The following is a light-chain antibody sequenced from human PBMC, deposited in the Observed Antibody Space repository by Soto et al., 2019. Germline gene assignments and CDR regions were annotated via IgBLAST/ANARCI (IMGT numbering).Light chain of an antibody. V-gene: IGLV8-61*02. CDR1: SGSVSTSYY. Sequence: QTVVTQEPSFSVSPGRTVTLTCGLSSGSVSTSYYPSWYQLTPGQAPRTLIYSTNTRSSGLPNCFSGSILDNKAALTITGAQADDESDYYCVLYMGTGISVFGGGTKLTVL. CDR2: STN. CDR3: VLYMGTGISV. J-gene: IGLJ3*02.